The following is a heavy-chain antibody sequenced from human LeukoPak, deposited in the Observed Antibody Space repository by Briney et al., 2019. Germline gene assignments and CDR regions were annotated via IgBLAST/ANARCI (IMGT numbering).Heavy chain of an antibody. D-gene: IGHD6-19*01. CDR3: ARFRDSSGWYYYYGMDV. J-gene: IGHJ6*02. Sequence: GESLKISCKGSGYSFTSYWIGWVRQMPGKGLEWMGIIYPGDSDTKYSPSFQGQVTISADKSISTAYLQWSSLKASDTAMNYCARFRDSSGWYYYYGMDVWGQGTTVTVSS. CDR1: GYSFTSYW. V-gene: IGHV5-51*01. CDR2: IYPGDSDT.